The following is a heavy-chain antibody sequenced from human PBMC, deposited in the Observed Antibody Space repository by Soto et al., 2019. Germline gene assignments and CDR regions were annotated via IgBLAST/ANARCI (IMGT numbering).Heavy chain of an antibody. D-gene: IGHD6-13*01. CDR3: ARDRIAADGTEVAFDF. J-gene: IGHJ3*01. CDR2: ISDSGRV. Sequence: QVQLQESGPGLVKPSETLSLTCTVSGGSISTYFWNWLRQPPGKGLEWIAYISDSGRVSYNPSLKKRVTLSLDASKNRFSLRLNSVTAADTAVYYCARDRIAADGTEVAFDFWGQGTMVTVSS. CDR1: GGSISTYF. V-gene: IGHV4-59*01.